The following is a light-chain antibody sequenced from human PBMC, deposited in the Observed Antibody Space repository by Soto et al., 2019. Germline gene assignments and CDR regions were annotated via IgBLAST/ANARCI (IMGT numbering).Light chain of an antibody. Sequence: DIQMTQSPSSLSASVGDRVTITCRASQSISSYLNWYQQKPGKAPKLLIYAASSLQCGVPSRFSGSGSGTEFTLTISSLQHEDFATYYCQQSYSTPLTFGGGTKVEIK. CDR3: QQSYSTPLT. V-gene: IGKV1-39*01. CDR2: AAS. CDR1: QSISSY. J-gene: IGKJ4*01.